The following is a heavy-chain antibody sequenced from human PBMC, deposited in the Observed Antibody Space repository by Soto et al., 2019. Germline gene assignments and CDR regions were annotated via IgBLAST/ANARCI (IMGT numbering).Heavy chain of an antibody. J-gene: IGHJ3*02. CDR2: IYYSGST. Sequence: PSETLSLTXTVSGGSISSGGYYWSWIRQHPGKGLEWIGYIYYSGSTYYNPSLKSRVTISVDTSKNQSSLKLSSVTAADTAVYYCARDYYDSSLGGVGAFDIWGQGTMVTVSS. CDR1: GGSISSGGYY. D-gene: IGHD3-22*01. V-gene: IGHV4-31*02. CDR3: ARDYYDSSLGGVGAFDI.